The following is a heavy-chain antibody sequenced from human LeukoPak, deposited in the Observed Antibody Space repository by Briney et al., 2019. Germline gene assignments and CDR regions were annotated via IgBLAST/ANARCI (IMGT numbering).Heavy chain of an antibody. CDR2: VNPNSGVT. D-gene: IGHD6-19*01. CDR1: GYTFTAYF. V-gene: IGHV1-2*06. J-gene: IGHJ4*02. Sequence: ASVKVSCKASGYTFTAYFMHWVRQAPGQGLEWMGRVNPNSGVTNSIQKFQGRVTMTRDTSISTAYMELSGLRSDDTAVYYCARQWLPNGYFDYWGQGALVTVSS. CDR3: ARQWLPNGYFDY.